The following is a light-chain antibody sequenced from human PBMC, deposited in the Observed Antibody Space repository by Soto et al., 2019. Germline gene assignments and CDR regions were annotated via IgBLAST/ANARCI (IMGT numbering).Light chain of an antibody. V-gene: IGKV3-20*01. CDR1: QSVSGSY. Sequence: EIVLTQSPGTLSLSPGERATLSCRASQSVSGSYVTWYLQKPGQSPRLLIYGASSRATDIPDRFSGSGCGTGFTLIVINQEPEDFAVYYCQQYGRSPYSFGQGTKLEIK. CDR2: GAS. CDR3: QQYGRSPYS. J-gene: IGKJ2*03.